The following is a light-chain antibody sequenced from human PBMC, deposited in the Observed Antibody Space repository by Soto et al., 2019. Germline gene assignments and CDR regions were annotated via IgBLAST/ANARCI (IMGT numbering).Light chain of an antibody. Sequence: IQMTQSPSSLSASVGDRVTITCRASQSISSWLAWYQQKPGKAPKLLIYKASSLESGVPSRFSGSGSGTEFTLTISSLQPDDFATYYCQQYNSYPTFGQGTKGESK. CDR2: KAS. V-gene: IGKV1-5*03. CDR1: QSISSW. CDR3: QQYNSYPT. J-gene: IGKJ1*01.